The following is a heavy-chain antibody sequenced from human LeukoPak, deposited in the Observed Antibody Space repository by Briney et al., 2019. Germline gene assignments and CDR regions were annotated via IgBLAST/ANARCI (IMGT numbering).Heavy chain of an antibody. CDR3: AGAGDSSGYYYVDSAFDI. Sequence: SVKVSCKASGCTFSSYALSWVRPAPGQGLEWMGGIIPIFGTANYAQKFQGRVTITADESTSTAYMELSSLRSEDTAVYYCAGAGDSSGYYYVDSAFDIWSQGTMVTVSS. V-gene: IGHV1-69*01. CDR1: GCTFSSYA. J-gene: IGHJ3*02. D-gene: IGHD3-22*01. CDR2: IIPIFGTA.